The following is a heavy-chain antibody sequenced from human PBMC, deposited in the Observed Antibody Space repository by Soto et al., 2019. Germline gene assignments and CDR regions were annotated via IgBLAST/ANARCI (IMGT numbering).Heavy chain of an antibody. CDR1: GGSISSGGYY. V-gene: IGHV4-31*03. CDR2: ISYSGST. CDR3: ARGVLH. J-gene: IGHJ4*01. Sequence: QVQLQESGPGLVQPSQTLSLTCTVSGGSISSGGYYWSWIRQHPGTGLEWIGHISYSGSTYYNTFLKSRGTTSVDTSRNQFSLIVNSVPAADAAVYYCARGVLHWGQGALVTVSS.